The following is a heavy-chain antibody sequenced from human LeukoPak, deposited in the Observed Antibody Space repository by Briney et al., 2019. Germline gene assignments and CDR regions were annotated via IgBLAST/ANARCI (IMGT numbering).Heavy chain of an antibody. J-gene: IGHJ4*02. D-gene: IGHD3-22*01. V-gene: IGHV1-46*01. CDR2: INPSGGGT. CDR1: GYTFTNYY. Sequence: ASVKVSCKASGYTFTNYYMHWVRQAPGQGLEWMGTINPSGGGTSYSPKFQGRVTMTTDTSTSTVYMELISLRSEDTAVYYCARDERYDSSGYPFDYWGQGTLVTVSS. CDR3: ARDERYDSSGYPFDY.